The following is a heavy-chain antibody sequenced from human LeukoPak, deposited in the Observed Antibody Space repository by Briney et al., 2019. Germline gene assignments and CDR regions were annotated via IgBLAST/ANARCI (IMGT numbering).Heavy chain of an antibody. J-gene: IGHJ4*02. CDR1: GYSIRSGDY. Sequence: SETLSLTCAVSGYSIRSGDYWGWIRQSPGKGLEWIGSIYHSGSTHYNPSLKSRVTISVDTSKNHFSLMLSSVTAADTAVYYCARNRSLTTTPGFDHWGQGTLVTVSS. D-gene: IGHD4-11*01. CDR2: IYHSGST. CDR3: ARNRSLTTTPGFDH. V-gene: IGHV4-38-2*01.